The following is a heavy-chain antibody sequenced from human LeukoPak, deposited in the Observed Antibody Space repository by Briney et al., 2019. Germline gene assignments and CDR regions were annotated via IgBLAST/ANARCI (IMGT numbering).Heavy chain of an antibody. Sequence: SETLSLTCTVSGGSISSGGYYWSWIRQPAGKGLEWIGRIYTSGSTNYNPSLKSRVTISVDTSKNQFSLKLSSVTAADTAVYYCARGTMIVVAFDYWGQGTLVTVSS. CDR1: GGSISSGGYY. J-gene: IGHJ4*02. CDR2: IYTSGST. CDR3: ARGTMIVVAFDY. V-gene: IGHV4-61*02. D-gene: IGHD3-22*01.